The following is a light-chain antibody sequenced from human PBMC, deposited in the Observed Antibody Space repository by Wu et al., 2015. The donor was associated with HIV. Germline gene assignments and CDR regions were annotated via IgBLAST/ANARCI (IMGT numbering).Light chain of an antibody. V-gene: IGKV3-20*01. Sequence: EIVLTQSPGTLSLSPGERATLSCRASQSVSSSYLAWYQQKPGQAPRLLIYGASSRATGIPDRFSGSGSGTDFTLTISRLEPEDFAVYYCQQYGSSPGFTFGPGTKVEYQT. CDR2: GAS. CDR1: QSVSSSY. J-gene: IGKJ3*01. CDR3: QQYGSSPGFT.